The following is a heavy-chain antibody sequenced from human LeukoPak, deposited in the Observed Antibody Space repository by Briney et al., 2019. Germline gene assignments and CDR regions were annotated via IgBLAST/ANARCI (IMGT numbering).Heavy chain of an antibody. CDR2: ISGSGGST. CDR1: GFTFSSYA. V-gene: IGHV3-23*01. Sequence: GGSLRLSCAASGFTFSSYAMIWVRQAPGRGLEWVSGISGSGGSTFFADSVKGRFTTSRDNSKNTLYLQMNSLRAEDTAVYYCAKDAGRDLLGYCSGGSCYADYWGQGTLVTVSS. J-gene: IGHJ4*02. D-gene: IGHD2-15*01. CDR3: AKDAGRDLLGYCSGGSCYADY.